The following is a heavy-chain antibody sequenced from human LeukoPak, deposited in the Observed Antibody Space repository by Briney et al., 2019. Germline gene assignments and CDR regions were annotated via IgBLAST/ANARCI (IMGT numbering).Heavy chain of an antibody. V-gene: IGHV4-39*07. CDR2: LYYSGST. Sequence: PSETLSLTCTVSGGSISSSNYYWGWIRQPPGKGLEWIGSLYYSGSTYYNPSLKSRVTISVDTSKNQFSLKLSSVTAADTAVYYCARRGYSGNPWFDPWGQGTLVTVSS. CDR3: ARRGYSGNPWFDP. J-gene: IGHJ5*02. D-gene: IGHD1-26*01. CDR1: GGSISSSNYY.